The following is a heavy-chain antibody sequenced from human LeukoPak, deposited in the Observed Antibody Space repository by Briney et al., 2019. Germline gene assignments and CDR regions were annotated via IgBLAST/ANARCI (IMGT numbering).Heavy chain of an antibody. D-gene: IGHD6-19*01. J-gene: IGHJ6*03. CDR3: AAGSGWKPYYYYYYMDV. CDR2: INGIGGST. Sequence: GGSLRLSCAASGFTFSSYGMSWVRQAPGKGLEWVSAINGIGGSTYYADSVKGRFIISGDNSKNTVSLQMNSLRGEDTAVYYCAAGSGWKPYYYYYYMDVWGKGTTVTVSS. CDR1: GFTFSSYG. V-gene: IGHV3-23*01.